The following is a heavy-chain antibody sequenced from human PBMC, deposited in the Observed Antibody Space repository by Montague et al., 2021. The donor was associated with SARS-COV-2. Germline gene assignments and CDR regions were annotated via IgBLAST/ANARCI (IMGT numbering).Heavy chain of an antibody. CDR3: ASYQNYYYYYGMDV. CDR1: GFTFSSYS. Sequence: SLRLSCAASGFTFSSYSLNWVRQAPGKGLEWVSSISSSSSYTYYADSVNGRITVSSDNAKNSLYLQMNSLRAEDTAVYYCASYQNYYYYYGMDVGGQGTTVTGSS. CDR2: ISSSSSYT. J-gene: IGHJ6*02. D-gene: IGHD2-2*01. V-gene: IGHV3-21*01.